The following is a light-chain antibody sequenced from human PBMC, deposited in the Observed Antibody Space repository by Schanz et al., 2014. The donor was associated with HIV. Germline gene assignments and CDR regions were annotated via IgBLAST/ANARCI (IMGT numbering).Light chain of an antibody. CDR1: QSVSSY. J-gene: IGKJ1*01. V-gene: IGKV3-20*01. Sequence: ELVLTQSPATLSMSPGEEATLSCRASQSVSSYLAWYQQKLGQAPRLLIFGASNRTTGIPDRFSGSEAGTDFTLTIRRVEPEDLAVYYCQHYGSPPYTFGQGTKVEVK. CDR2: GAS. CDR3: QHYGSPPYT.